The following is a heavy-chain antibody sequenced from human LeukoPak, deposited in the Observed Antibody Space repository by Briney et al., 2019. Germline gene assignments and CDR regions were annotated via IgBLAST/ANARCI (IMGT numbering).Heavy chain of an antibody. D-gene: IGHD6-13*01. CDR2: IWYDGSNK. CDR1: GFTFSSYV. CDR3: ARDQAAAGNYFDY. J-gene: IGHJ4*02. V-gene: IGHV3-33*01. Sequence: PGGSLRLSCAASGFTFSSYVMHWVRQAPGKGLEWVAVIWYDGSNKYYADSVKGRFTISRDNSKNTLYLQMNSLRAEDTAVYYCARDQAAAGNYFDYWGQGTLVTVSS.